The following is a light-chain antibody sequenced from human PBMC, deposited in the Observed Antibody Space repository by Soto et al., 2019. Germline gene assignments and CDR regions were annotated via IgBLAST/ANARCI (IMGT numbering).Light chain of an antibody. CDR3: SSYTSSSTGV. Sequence: QSALTQPASVSGSPGQSITISCTGTSSDVGGYNSVSWYQQHPGKAPKLMIYKVSNRPSGVSNRFSGSKSGNTASLTISGLQAEDEADYYCSSYTSSSTGVFGGGTKLTVL. CDR2: KVS. V-gene: IGLV2-14*01. J-gene: IGLJ3*02. CDR1: SSDVGGYNS.